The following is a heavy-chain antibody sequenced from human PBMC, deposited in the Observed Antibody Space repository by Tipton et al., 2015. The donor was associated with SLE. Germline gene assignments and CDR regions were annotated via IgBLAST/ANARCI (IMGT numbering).Heavy chain of an antibody. D-gene: IGHD6-19*01. V-gene: IGHV4-4*07. Sequence: LRLSCTVSGGSISSYYWSWIRQPAGGGVEWIGRIYTNESTNYNPSLKSRVTMSVDTSKNHFSLKLSSVTAADTAVYYCASSVAVTGVYFDYWGQGTLVTVSS. J-gene: IGHJ4*02. CDR3: ASSVAVTGVYFDY. CDR1: GGSISSYY. CDR2: IYTNEST.